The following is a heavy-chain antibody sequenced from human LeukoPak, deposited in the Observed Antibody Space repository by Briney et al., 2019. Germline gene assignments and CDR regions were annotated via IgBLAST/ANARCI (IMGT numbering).Heavy chain of an antibody. CDR1: GDSISSGDYY. CDR2: IYYSGST. CDR3: ARGTAVLRFLEWLH. Sequence: SETLSLTCTVSGDSISSGDYYWSWIRQPPGKGLEWIGYIYYSGSTHYNPSLKSRVTISVDTSKNQFSLKLSSVTAADTAVYYCARGTAVLRFLEWLHWGQGTLVTVSS. J-gene: IGHJ4*02. V-gene: IGHV4-30-4*02. D-gene: IGHD3-3*01.